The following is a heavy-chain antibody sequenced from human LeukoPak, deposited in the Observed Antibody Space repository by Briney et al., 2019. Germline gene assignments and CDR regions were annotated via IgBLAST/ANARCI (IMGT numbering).Heavy chain of an antibody. CDR1: GYSFTSYW. Sequence: GESLKISRKGSGYSFTSYWIGWVRQMPGKGLEWMGIIYPGDSDTRYSPSFQGQVTISAEKSISTAYLQWSSLKASDTAMYYCARQSYDSSGYSSPDDAFDIWGQGKMVTVSS. D-gene: IGHD3-22*01. CDR3: ARQSYDSSGYSSPDDAFDI. CDR2: IYPGDSDT. J-gene: IGHJ3*02. V-gene: IGHV5-51*01.